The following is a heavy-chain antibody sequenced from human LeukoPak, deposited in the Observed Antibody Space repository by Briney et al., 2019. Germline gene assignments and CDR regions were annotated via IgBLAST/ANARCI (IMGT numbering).Heavy chain of an antibody. CDR2: IYYSGST. CDR1: GGSISSGGYY. D-gene: IGHD3-9*01. J-gene: IGHJ5*02. V-gene: IGHV4-31*03. CDR3: ARDMTDWWFDP. Sequence: PSETLSLTCTVSGGSISSGGYYWSWIRQHPGKGLEWIGYIYYSGSTHYNPSLQSRVTISVDTSKNQFSLKLSSVTAADTAVYYCARDMTDWWFDPWGQGTLVTVSS.